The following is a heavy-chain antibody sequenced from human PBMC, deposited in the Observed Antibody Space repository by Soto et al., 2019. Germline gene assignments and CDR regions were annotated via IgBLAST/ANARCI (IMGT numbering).Heavy chain of an antibody. CDR3: VRDRRIYYSDPHDEFVASDYEV. Sequence: QVQWIQSEAEVKKPGSSVRVSCTASGGIFGSHGFSWVRQAPGQRLEWVGGFIPIFRTLSYTEKFQARVRIAADESTNTVYLALSSLTAEATAVYYCVRDRRIYYSDPHDEFVASDYEVWGQGTMVSVSS. CDR2: FIPIFRTL. D-gene: IGHD3-22*01. CDR1: GGIFGSHG. V-gene: IGHV1-69*01. J-gene: IGHJ3*01.